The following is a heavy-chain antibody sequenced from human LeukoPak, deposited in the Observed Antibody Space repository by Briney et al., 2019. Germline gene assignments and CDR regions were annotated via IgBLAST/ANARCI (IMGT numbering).Heavy chain of an antibody. CDR1: VYTFTYYY. V-gene: IGHV1-2*06. CDR3: ARDYSGSYTH. Sequence: ASVKVSFTASVYTFTYYYIHWVRQAPGQGLEWMGLIHPNSGDTYYAQKFRGRVTMTRDTSITTAYMELDRLTSDDTAVYYCARDYSGSYTHWAQGTLVTISS. J-gene: IGHJ4*02. CDR2: IHPNSGDT. D-gene: IGHD1-26*01.